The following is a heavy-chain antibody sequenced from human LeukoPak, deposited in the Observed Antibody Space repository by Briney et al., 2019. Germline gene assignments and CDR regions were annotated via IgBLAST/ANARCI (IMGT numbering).Heavy chain of an antibody. CDR3: AKDQRRPRNYYYYYYMDV. J-gene: IGHJ6*03. Sequence: GGSLRLSCAASGFTFSSYAMHWVRQAPGKGLEWVAVISYDGSNKYYADSVKGRFTISRDNSKNTLYLQMNSLRAEDTAVYYCAKDQRRPRNYYYYYYMDVWGKGTTVTISS. CDR2: ISYDGSNK. V-gene: IGHV3-30*04. CDR1: GFTFSSYA.